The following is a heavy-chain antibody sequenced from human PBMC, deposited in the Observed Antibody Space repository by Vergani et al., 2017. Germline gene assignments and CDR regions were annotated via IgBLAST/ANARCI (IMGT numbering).Heavy chain of an antibody. CDR3: ASEADGY. CDR1: GGPISSYH. J-gene: IGHJ4*02. CDR2: IYYSGST. D-gene: IGHD6-13*01. V-gene: IGHV4-59*01. Sequence: QVQLQESGPGLVKPSETLSLTCTVPGGPISSYHWSWIRPPPGKGLEWIGYIYYSGSTNYNPSLKSRVTISVDTSKNQFSLKLSSVTAADTAVYYCASEADGYWGQGTLVTVSS.